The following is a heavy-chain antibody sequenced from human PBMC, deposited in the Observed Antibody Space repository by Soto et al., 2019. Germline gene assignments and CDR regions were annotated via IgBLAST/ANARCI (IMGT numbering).Heavy chain of an antibody. J-gene: IGHJ4*02. V-gene: IGHV4-30-4*01. D-gene: IGHD3-3*01. CDR3: ATGADYDFWSGDDY. Sequence: QVHLQESGPGLVKPSQTLSLTCTVSGGSISSDDSYWSWIRQPPGKGLEWIGYIHHSGNTYYNPSLKSRLPISIDTSKNQFSLKLRSVTAADTAVYYCATGADYDFWSGDDYWGQGTLVTVSS. CDR1: GGSISSDDSY. CDR2: IHHSGNT.